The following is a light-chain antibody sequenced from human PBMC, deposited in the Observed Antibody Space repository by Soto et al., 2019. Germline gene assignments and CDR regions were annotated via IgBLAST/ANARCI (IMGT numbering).Light chain of an antibody. Sequence: DIQMTQSPSSLSASVEDRVTITCRASQGIRNDLGRYQQKPGKDPKRLIYAASSLQSGVPSRFSGSGSGTEFTLTVSSLPPEDFATYYCLQQSSYPPLTFGGGTKVEIK. CDR2: AAS. V-gene: IGKV1-17*01. CDR3: LQQSSYPPLT. J-gene: IGKJ4*01. CDR1: QGIRND.